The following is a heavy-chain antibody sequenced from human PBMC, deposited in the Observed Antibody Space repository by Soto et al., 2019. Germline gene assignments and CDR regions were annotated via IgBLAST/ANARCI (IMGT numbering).Heavy chain of an antibody. D-gene: IGHD3-10*01. CDR2: IYSGGDT. J-gene: IGHJ6*02. V-gene: IGHV3-53*01. Sequence: EVQLVESGGTSIQAGGSLRLSCAASGFSGSSDYMSWVRQAPGKGLEWVSLIYSGGDTYYADSVKGRFTISRDISSNTIYLHMTSLRADDTAIYYCTRAGSDPGNFYISNYYAMDVWGRGTTVTVSS. CDR3: TRAGSDPGNFYISNYYAMDV. CDR1: GFSGSSDY.